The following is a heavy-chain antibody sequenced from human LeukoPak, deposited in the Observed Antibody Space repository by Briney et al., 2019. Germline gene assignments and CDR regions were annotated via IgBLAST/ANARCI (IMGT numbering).Heavy chain of an antibody. CDR2: ISAYNGNT. J-gene: IGHJ4*02. Sequence: ASVKVSCKASGYTFTSYGISWVRQAPGQGLEWMGWISAYNGNTNYAQKLQGRVTMTTDTFTSTAYMELRSLRSDDTAVYYCARVSEYYDSSGYYYEFDYWGQGTLLTVSS. V-gene: IGHV1-18*01. D-gene: IGHD3-22*01. CDR3: ARVSEYYDSSGYYYEFDY. CDR1: GYTFTSYG.